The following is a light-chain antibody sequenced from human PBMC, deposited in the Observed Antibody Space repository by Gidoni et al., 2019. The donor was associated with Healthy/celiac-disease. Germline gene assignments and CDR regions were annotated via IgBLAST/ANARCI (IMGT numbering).Light chain of an antibody. V-gene: IGKV3-20*01. J-gene: IGKJ2*01. Sequence: EIVLTQSPGTLSLSPGERATLSCRASQSVSSSYLAWYQQKPGQAPRLLIYGASSRATGIPDKFSGSGSDTDFTLTINRLEPEDFAVFYCQHYGSSTYTFGQGTKLEIK. CDR3: QHYGSSTYT. CDR2: GAS. CDR1: QSVSSSY.